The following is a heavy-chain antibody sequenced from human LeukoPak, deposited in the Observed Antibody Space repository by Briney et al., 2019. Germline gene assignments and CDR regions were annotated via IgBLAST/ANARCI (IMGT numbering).Heavy chain of an antibody. CDR3: AKEFITMFGVAFPNCIDP. J-gene: IGHJ5*02. V-gene: IGHV3-23*01. CDR2: ISGSGGST. CDR1: GFTFSSYA. D-gene: IGHD3-3*01. Sequence: GGSLRLSCAASGFTFSSYAMSWVRQAPGKGLEWVSAISGSGGSTYYADSVKGRFTISRDNSKNTLYLQMNRLRGEDTAVYYCAKEFITMFGVAFPNCIDPWGQGTLVTVSS.